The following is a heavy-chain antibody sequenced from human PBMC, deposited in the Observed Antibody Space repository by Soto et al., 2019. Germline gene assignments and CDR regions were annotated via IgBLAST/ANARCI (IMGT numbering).Heavy chain of an antibody. J-gene: IGHJ5*02. CDR3: IRDPYGST. D-gene: IGHD3-10*01. CDR1: GFTFSTAW. V-gene: IGHV3-15*01. CDR2: IKTTSDGGTI. Sequence: EVQLVESGGGXVKPGESLRLXXXASGFTFSTAWMTWVRQAPGRGLEWVARIKTTSDGGTIHYAAPVKGRFTISRDDSKDTLFLQMNSLKIEDTALYYCIRDPYGSTWGQGTLVTVSS.